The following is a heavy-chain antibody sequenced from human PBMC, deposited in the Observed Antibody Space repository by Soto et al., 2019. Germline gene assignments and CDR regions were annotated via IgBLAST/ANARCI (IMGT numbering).Heavy chain of an antibody. V-gene: IGHV3-53*01. Sequence: DVQLVESGGGLIQPGESLRLSCAAFGLTISGKKYVAWVRQAPGKGLEWVSALYDVDGSFYADSVKGRFTTSSDSSKTTVYLKMNALRPEDTAVYYCAPWHEREHAYDVWGKGTTVPVSS. D-gene: IGHD1-1*01. J-gene: IGHJ3*01. CDR1: GLTISGKKY. CDR3: APWHEREHAYDV. CDR2: LYDVDGS.